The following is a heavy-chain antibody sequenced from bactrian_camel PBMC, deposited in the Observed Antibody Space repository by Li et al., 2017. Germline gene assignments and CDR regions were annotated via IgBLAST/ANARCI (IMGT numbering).Heavy chain of an antibody. J-gene: IGHJ6*01. D-gene: IGHD2*01. CDR3: AAGLKWCRQGYPTADFRY. V-gene: IGHV3S1*01. Sequence: QVQLVESGGGSVQAGGSLRLSCVTSDYTGTYCLGWFRQAPGKEREGVAALNTGGGSPYYANSVKGRFTIAQDNGKRTVLLHMTALKSDDTAMYYCAAGLKWCRQGYPTADFRYLGQGTQVTVS. CDR1: DYTGTYC. CDR2: LNTGGGSP.